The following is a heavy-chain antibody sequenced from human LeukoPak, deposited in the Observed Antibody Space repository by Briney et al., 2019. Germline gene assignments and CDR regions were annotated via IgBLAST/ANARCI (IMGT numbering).Heavy chain of an antibody. Sequence: SETLSLTCTVSGGSISSGSYYWSWIRQPAGKGLEWIGRIYTSGSTNYNPSLKSRVTISVDTSKNQFSLKLSSVTAADTAVYYCARESYPLVGPWGQGTLVTVSS. CDR1: GGSISSGSYY. CDR3: ARESYPLVGP. D-gene: IGHD3-10*01. J-gene: IGHJ5*02. CDR2: IYTSGST. V-gene: IGHV4-61*02.